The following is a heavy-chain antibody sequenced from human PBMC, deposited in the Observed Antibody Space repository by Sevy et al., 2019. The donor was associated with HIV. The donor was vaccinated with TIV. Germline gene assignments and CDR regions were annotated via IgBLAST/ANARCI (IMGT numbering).Heavy chain of an antibody. Sequence: GGSLRLSCVVSEFIFRASVMHWVRQAPGKGLEWVALNSFDGTTHFNGDSMKGRFTVSRDNSKNTLYLQMNSLRDDDTALYYCAREGHSSGRAGIFNIWGPGTMVNVSS. CDR2: NSFDGTTH. J-gene: IGHJ3*02. V-gene: IGHV3-30*04. CDR3: AREGHSSGRAGIFNI. CDR1: EFIFRASV. D-gene: IGHD3-22*01.